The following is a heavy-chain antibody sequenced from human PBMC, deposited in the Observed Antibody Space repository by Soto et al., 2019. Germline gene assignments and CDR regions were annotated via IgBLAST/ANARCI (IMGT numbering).Heavy chain of an antibody. CDR1: GGSIGNHY. CDR3: ARKGYLDY. V-gene: IGHV4-59*11. CDR2: IYYSGGT. Sequence: SETLSLTCTVSGGSIGNHYWSWIRQPPGKGLEWIGYIYYSGGTNYNPSLKSRVTISVDTSKNQFSLKLSSVTAADTAVYYCARKGYLDYWGQGTLVTVSS. J-gene: IGHJ4*02.